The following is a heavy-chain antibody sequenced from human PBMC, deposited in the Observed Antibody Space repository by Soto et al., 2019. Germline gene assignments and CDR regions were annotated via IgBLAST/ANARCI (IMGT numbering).Heavy chain of an antibody. Sequence: QITLKESGPTLVKPTQTLTLTCTFSGFSLTTDRVGVGWIRQPPGEALEWLAVIYWDDSRTYRPSLESRLTITKDTSKTQAALTMTIMYSLETATYYCAHAYGGRSLYWGQGTLVTVSS. CDR1: GFSLTTDRVG. J-gene: IGHJ4*02. D-gene: IGHD1-26*01. V-gene: IGHV2-5*02. CDR3: AHAYGGRSLY. CDR2: IYWDDSR.